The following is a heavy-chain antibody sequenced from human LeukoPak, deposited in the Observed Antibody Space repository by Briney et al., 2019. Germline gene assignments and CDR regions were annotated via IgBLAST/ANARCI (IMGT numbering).Heavy chain of an antibody. CDR3: ARWVGYSYGYDYMDV. J-gene: IGHJ6*03. V-gene: IGHV4-61*02. CDR1: GGSISSGSYY. Sequence: PSQTLPLTCTVSGGSISSGSYYWSWIRQPAGKGLEWIGRIYTSGSTNYNPSLKSRVTISVDTSKNQFSLKLSSVTAADTAVYYCARWVGYSYGYDYMDVWGKGTTVTISS. CDR2: IYTSGST. D-gene: IGHD5-18*01.